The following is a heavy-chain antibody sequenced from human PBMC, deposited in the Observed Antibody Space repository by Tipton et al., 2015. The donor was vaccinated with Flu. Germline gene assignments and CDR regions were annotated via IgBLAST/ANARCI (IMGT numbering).Heavy chain of an antibody. CDR3: VKDKGRTTSLLYFDS. V-gene: IGHV3-30*18. D-gene: IGHD1-1*01. CDR1: GFSFRFYG. CDR2: TSYDGRNT. Sequence: SLRLSCAASGFSFRFYGMHWVRQAPGKGLEWVAVTSYDGRNTNYAESVRGRFNISRDNSQNTLFLQMNGLRAEDTAMYYCVKDKGRTTSLLYFDSWGPGILVTVS. J-gene: IGHJ4*02.